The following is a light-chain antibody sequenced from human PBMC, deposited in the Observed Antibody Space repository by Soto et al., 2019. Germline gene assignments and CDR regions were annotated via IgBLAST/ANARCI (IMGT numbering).Light chain of an antibody. CDR2: AAS. Sequence: GDRVTISCQASQDIRSWLAWYQQKPGKAPKLLIYAASSLQRGVPSRFSGSGSGTNFTLTISSLQAEDFATYYCQQAKSPGAFGQGTKV. CDR1: QDIRSW. J-gene: IGKJ1*01. CDR3: QQAKSPGA. V-gene: IGKV1D-12*01.